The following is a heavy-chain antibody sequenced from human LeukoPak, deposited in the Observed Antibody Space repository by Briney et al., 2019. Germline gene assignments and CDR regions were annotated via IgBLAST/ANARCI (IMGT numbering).Heavy chain of an antibody. Sequence: GGSLRLSCAASGFTFDDYAMHWVRHAPAKGLEWVSLISWDGGSTYYADSVKGRFTISRDNSKSSLYLQMNSLRAGDTALYYCAKDMAAYYYSSGNIDYWGRGTLVTVSS. D-gene: IGHD3-10*01. CDR2: ISWDGGST. J-gene: IGHJ4*02. V-gene: IGHV3-43D*03. CDR3: AKDMAAYYYSSGNIDY. CDR1: GFTFDDYA.